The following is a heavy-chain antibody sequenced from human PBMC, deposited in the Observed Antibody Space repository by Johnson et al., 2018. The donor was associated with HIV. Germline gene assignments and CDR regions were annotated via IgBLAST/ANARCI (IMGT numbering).Heavy chain of an antibody. Sequence: QVYLVESGGGVVQPGRSLRLSCAASGFTFSNYAIHWVRQAPGKGLEWVAVMWYDGSNKYYADSVKGRFTISRDNSKNTLYLQMNSLRAEDTAVYYCARGYSYGFILSWGQGTMVSVSS. CDR1: GFTFSNYA. J-gene: IGHJ3*01. D-gene: IGHD5-18*01. CDR2: MWYDGSNK. CDR3: ARGYSYGFILS. V-gene: IGHV3-30*04.